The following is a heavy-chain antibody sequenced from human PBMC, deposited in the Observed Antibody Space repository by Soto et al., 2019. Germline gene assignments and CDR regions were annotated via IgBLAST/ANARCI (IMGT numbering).Heavy chain of an antibody. Sequence: ASVKVSCKASGYTFTSYGISWVRQAPGQGLEWMGWISAYNGNTNYAQKLQGRVTMTTDTSTSTAYMELRSLRSEDTAVYYCARTYYYGSGAGDAFDIWGQGTMVTVSS. CDR3: ARTYYYGSGAGDAFDI. CDR1: GYTFTSYG. V-gene: IGHV1-18*01. CDR2: ISAYNGNT. J-gene: IGHJ3*02. D-gene: IGHD3-10*01.